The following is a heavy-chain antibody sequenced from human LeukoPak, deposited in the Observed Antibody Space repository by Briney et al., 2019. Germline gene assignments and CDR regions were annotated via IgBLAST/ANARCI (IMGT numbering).Heavy chain of an antibody. CDR3: ARAGDKLLNWFDP. D-gene: IGHD1-14*01. V-gene: IGHV4-30-4*08. J-gene: IGHJ5*02. CDR2: IYYSGST. Sequence: SETLSLTCTVSGDSISSYYWSWIRQPPGKGLEWIGYIYYSGSTYYNPSLKSRVIISVDTSNNQFSLKLSSVTAADTAVYYCARAGDKLLNWFDPWGQGTLVTVSS. CDR1: GDSISSYY.